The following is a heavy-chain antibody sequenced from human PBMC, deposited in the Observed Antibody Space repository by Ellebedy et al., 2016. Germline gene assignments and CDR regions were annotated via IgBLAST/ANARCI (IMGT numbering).Heavy chain of an antibody. J-gene: IGHJ4*02. CDR2: ISAGSDTT. D-gene: IGHD4-17*01. Sequence: GESLKISXVVSGLNFDTFFMSWVRQAPGKGLEWVSTISAGSDTTRLADSVKGRFTISRDSSENSVYLRMNNLRVEDTAVYYCRQGHYADLWGQGTLVTVSS. V-gene: IGHV3-23*01. CDR1: GLNFDTFF. CDR3: RQGHYADL.